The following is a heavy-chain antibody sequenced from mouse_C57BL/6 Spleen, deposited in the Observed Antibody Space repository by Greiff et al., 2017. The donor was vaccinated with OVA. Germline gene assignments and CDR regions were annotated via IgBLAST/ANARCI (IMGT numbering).Heavy chain of an antibody. J-gene: IGHJ4*01. V-gene: IGHV5-9-1*02. CDR1: GFTFSSYA. Sequence: EVMLVESGEGLVKPGGSLKLSCAASGFTFSSYAMSWVRQTPEKRLEWVAYISSGGDYIYYADTVKGRFTISRDNARNTLYLQMSSLKSEDTAMYYCTRLKLDYYGSSYGAMDYWGQGTSVTVSS. CDR3: TRLKLDYYGSSYGAMDY. CDR2: ISSGGDYI. D-gene: IGHD1-1*01.